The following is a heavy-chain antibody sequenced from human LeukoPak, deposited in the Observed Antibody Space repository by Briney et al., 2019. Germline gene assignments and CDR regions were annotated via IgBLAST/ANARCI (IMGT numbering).Heavy chain of an antibody. CDR3: AKEGYSPIWIPIDY. CDR1: GFTFSSSA. Sequence: GVSLTLSCAASGFTFSSSAMRGVRQAPGKGLEWVSGISGSGGTTYYADSGKGRFTISRDNSKNTLFLQMKRLRAEDTAVYYCAKEGYSPIWIPIDYWGQGTLVTVSS. V-gene: IGHV3-23*01. D-gene: IGHD5-12*01. CDR2: ISGSGGTT. J-gene: IGHJ4*02.